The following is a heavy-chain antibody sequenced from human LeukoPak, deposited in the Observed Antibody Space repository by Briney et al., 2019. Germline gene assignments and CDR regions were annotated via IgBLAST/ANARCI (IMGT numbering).Heavy chain of an antibody. V-gene: IGHV3-23*01. D-gene: IGHD5-18*01. J-gene: IGHJ4*02. CDR2: ITGGGGTI. CDR1: GFTFSSYA. Sequence: GGSLRLSCAASGFTFSSYAMGWVRQAPGKGLEWVSIITGGGGTIYYADSVKGRFTISRDNSQNTLYLQMNSLRAEDTAVYYCATYQEYNYGPFDYWGQGTLVTVSS. CDR3: ATYQEYNYGPFDY.